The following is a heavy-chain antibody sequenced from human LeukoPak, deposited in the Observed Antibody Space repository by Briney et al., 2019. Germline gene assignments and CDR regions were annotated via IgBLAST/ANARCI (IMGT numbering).Heavy chain of an antibody. D-gene: IGHD4-11*01. J-gene: IGHJ5*02. Sequence: VPPGGSLLLSCAASGFTFSRYWMHWVRPAPGKGLVWVSRINSDGSSTNYADSVKGRFTISRDNAKNTLYLQMNSLRAEDTAVYYCARLGDYSNAHWFDPWGQGTLVTVSS. CDR3: ARLGDYSNAHWFDP. V-gene: IGHV3-74*01. CDR1: GFTFSRYW. CDR2: INSDGSST.